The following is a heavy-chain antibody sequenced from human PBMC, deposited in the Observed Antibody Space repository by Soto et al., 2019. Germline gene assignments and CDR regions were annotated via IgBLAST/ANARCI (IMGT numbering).Heavy chain of an antibody. CDR2: ISYDGSNK. Sequence: QVQLVESGGGVVQPGRSLRLSCAASGFTFSSYGMHWVRQAPGKGLEWVAVISYDGSNKYYADSVKGRFTISRDNSKNTLYLQMNSLRAEDTAVYYRAGGVTTSGDYWGQGTLVTVSS. CDR3: AGGVTTSGDY. CDR1: GFTFSSYG. V-gene: IGHV3-30*03. J-gene: IGHJ4*02. D-gene: IGHD3-16*01.